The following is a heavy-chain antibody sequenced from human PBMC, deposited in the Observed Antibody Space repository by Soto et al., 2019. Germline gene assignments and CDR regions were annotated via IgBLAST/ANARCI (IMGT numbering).Heavy chain of an antibody. CDR3: ATAGYGSGSYALLYYFDY. CDR2: FDPEDGET. V-gene: IGHV1-24*01. CDR1: GYTLTELS. J-gene: IGHJ4*02. Sequence: GASVKVSCKVSGYTLTELSMHWVRQAPGKGLEWMGGFDPEDGETIYAQKFQGRVTMTEDTSTDTAYMELSSLRSEDTAVYYCATAGYGSGSYALLYYFDYSGQGPLVTVYS. D-gene: IGHD3-10*01.